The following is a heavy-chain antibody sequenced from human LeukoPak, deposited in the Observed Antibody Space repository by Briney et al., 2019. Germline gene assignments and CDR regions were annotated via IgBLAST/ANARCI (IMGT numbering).Heavy chain of an antibody. CDR2: ISHDGNNK. D-gene: IGHD3-22*01. V-gene: IGHV3-30*09. J-gene: IGHJ3*01. CDR3: ARASTWVPGEDSSGYYYPYAFDL. Sequence: GRTLRLSCAASGFTFSSNVMHWVRLAPGKGLQWVAGISHDGNNKYYADSVKGRFAISRDNSKNALYLQMNSLRAEDTAVYYCARASTWVPGEDSSGYYYPYAFDLWGQGTMVTVTS. CDR1: GFTFSSNV.